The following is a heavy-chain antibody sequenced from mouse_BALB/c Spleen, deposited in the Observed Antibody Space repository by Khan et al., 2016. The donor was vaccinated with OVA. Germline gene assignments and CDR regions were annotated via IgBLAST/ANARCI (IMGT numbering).Heavy chain of an antibody. CDR3: ARVGSRYNYAMDY. D-gene: IGHD1-1*01. V-gene: IGHV3-2*02. CDR2: ISYSGST. Sequence: VQLKESGPGLVKPSQSLSLTCTVTGYSITSDYAWNWIRQFPGNKLEWMGYISYSGSTNYNPALKSRISITRDTSKNPFFLQLNSVTTEDTATYYCARVGSRYNYAMDYWGQGTSVTVSS. CDR1: GYSITSDYA. J-gene: IGHJ4*01.